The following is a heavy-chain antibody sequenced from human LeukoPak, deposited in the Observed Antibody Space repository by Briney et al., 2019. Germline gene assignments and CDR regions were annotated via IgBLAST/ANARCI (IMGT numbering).Heavy chain of an antibody. CDR2: ISGSGGST. J-gene: IGHJ5*02. D-gene: IGHD2-15*01. CDR1: GFTFSSYA. V-gene: IGHV3-23*01. CDR3: AKGGIVVIGHLFDP. Sequence: PGGSLRLSCAASGFTFSSYAMSWVRQAPGKGLEWVSAISGSGGSTYYADSVKGRFTISRDNSKNTLYLQMNSLRAEDTAVYYRAKGGIVVIGHLFDPWGQGTLVTVSS.